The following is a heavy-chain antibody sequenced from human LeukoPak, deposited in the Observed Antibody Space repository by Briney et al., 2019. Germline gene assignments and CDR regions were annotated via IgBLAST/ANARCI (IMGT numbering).Heavy chain of an antibody. V-gene: IGHV3-7*01. CDR3: ARVDWFLWGGKHCSSTTCFSSAFDI. CDR1: GFTFSSYW. CDR2: INQDGSEK. Sequence: GGSLRLSCAASGFTFSSYWMSWVRQAPGKGLEWLANINQDGSEKYYVDSVKGRFTISRDNAKNSLYLQMNSLRAEDSAVYYCARVDWFLWGGKHCSSTTCFSSAFDIWGQGTMVTVSS. D-gene: IGHD2-2*01. J-gene: IGHJ3*02.